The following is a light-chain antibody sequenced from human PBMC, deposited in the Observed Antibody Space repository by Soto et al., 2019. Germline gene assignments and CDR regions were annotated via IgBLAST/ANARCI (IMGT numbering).Light chain of an antibody. Sequence: EIVLTQSPGTLSLSPGERATLSCRASQSVSSTYLIWYQQKPGQAPRLLIYGASSRATGVPDRFSGGGSGTDFTLTIRRLEPEDFAVYYCQHFVNSLTLTLGQGTKVEIK. CDR2: GAS. CDR3: QHFVNSLTLT. CDR1: QSVSSTY. J-gene: IGKJ1*01. V-gene: IGKV3-20*01.